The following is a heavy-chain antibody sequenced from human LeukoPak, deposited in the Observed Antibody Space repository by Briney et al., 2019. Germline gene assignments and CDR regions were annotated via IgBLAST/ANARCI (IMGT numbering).Heavy chain of an antibody. D-gene: IGHD1-14*01. CDR2: IIPIFGTT. J-gene: IGHJ6*03. Sequence: GASVKVSCKASGGTFSSYTISWVRQAPGQGLEWMGRIIPIFGTTNYAQKFQGRVTITTDESTSTAYMELSSLRSEDTAVYYCARDQPGYYYMDVWGKGTTVTVSS. V-gene: IGHV1-69*05. CDR3: ARDQPGYYYMDV. CDR1: GGTFSSYT.